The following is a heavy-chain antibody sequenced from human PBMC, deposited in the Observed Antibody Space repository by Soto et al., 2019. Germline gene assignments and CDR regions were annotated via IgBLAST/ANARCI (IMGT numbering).Heavy chain of an antibody. V-gene: IGHV1-18*01. CDR2: ISTYNDNT. CDR1: GYTFTTYG. D-gene: IGHD6-6*01. CDR3: ARQEYSVSTRDY. J-gene: IGHJ4*02. Sequence: QVQLVQSEAEVKKPGASVKVSCKASGYTFTTYGISWVRQAPGQGLEWMGWISTYNDNTNYAQNLQGRVTMTTDTPTSTAYMELTSLRSDDTAVYYCARQEYSVSTRDYWGQGTLVTVSS.